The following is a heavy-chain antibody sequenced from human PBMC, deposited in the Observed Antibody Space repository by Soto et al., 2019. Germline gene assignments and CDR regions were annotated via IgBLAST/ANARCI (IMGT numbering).Heavy chain of an antibody. J-gene: IGHJ6*03. Sequence: ASVKVSCKASGYTFTGXXMHWVRQAXGQGLEWMGWINPNSGGTNYAQKFQGWVTMTRDTSISTAYMELSRLRSDDTAVYYCARDRDYGQDYYYYYMDVWGKGTTVTVSS. CDR3: ARDRDYGQDYYYYYMDV. V-gene: IGHV1-2*04. CDR2: INPNSGGT. CDR1: GYTFTGXX. D-gene: IGHD4-17*01.